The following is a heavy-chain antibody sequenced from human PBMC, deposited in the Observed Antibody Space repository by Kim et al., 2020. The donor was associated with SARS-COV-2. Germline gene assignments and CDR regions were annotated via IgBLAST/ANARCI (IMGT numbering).Heavy chain of an antibody. CDR1: GLIFSNYE. J-gene: IGHJ3*02. V-gene: IGHV3-48*03. D-gene: IGHD4-17*01. Sequence: GGSLRLSCAASGLIFSNYEMNWIRQAPGKGLEWIAYVSYSGHTIHYAESVKGRFTIFRDNAKTSLSLQMNSLRVEDTAIYYCASHLGDDYDDPWRAFEIWGQGTMVTVSS. CDR2: VSYSGHTI. CDR3: ASHLGDDYDDPWRAFEI.